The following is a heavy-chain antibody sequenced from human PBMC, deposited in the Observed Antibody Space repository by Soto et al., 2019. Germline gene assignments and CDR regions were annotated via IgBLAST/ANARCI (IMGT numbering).Heavy chain of an antibody. Sequence: GGSLRLSCAASGFTFSSYWMSWVRQAPGKGLEWVANIKQDGSEKYYVDSVKGRFTISRDNAKNSLYLQMNSLRAEDTAVYYCARGYSGYEPGVFDYWGQGTLVTVSS. CDR1: GFTFSSYW. J-gene: IGHJ4*02. CDR2: IKQDGSEK. CDR3: ARGYSGYEPGVFDY. D-gene: IGHD5-12*01. V-gene: IGHV3-7*01.